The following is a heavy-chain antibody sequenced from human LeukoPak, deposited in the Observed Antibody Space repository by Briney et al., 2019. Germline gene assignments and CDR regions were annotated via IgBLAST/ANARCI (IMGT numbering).Heavy chain of an antibody. D-gene: IGHD3-9*01. Sequence: PGGSLRLSCAASGFTFSSYGMHWVRQAPGKGLEWVAVIWIDGSNIYYAESVKGRFTISRDNSKNTLYLQMNSLRAEDAAVYYCARDGYDILTGYYDFWGQGTLVTVSS. CDR3: ARDGYDILTGYYDF. J-gene: IGHJ4*02. CDR2: IWIDGSNI. CDR1: GFTFSSYG. V-gene: IGHV3-33*01.